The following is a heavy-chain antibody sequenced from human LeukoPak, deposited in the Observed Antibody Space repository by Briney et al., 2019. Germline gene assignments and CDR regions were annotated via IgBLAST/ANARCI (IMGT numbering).Heavy chain of an antibody. J-gene: IGHJ5*02. V-gene: IGHV3-48*02. CDR2: ITSSSSIV. D-gene: IGHD4-17*01. CDR3: ARAAVTTLDNWFDP. Sequence: GSLRLSCAASGFTFSSYSMNWVRQAPGKGLEWVSYITSSSSIVHYAESVKGRFTISRDNAKNSLYLQMNSLRDEDTAVYYCARAAVTTLDNWFDPWGQGTLVTVPS. CDR1: GFTFSSYS.